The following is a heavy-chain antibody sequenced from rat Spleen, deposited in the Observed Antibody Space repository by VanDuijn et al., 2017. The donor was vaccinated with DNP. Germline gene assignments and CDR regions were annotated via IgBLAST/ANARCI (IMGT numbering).Heavy chain of an antibody. CDR2: IWAGGST. Sequence: QVQLKESGPGLVQPSQPLSLACTVSGFSLTTFPVHWVRQPPGKGLEWMGTIWAGGSTNYNSAVQSRLSISRDTSKSQVFLKMNSLQPEDTGTYYCARLRGSYFDYWGQGVMVTVSS. CDR1: GFSLTTFP. V-gene: IGHV2-30*01. CDR3: ARLRGSYFDY. D-gene: IGHD1-4*01. J-gene: IGHJ2*01.